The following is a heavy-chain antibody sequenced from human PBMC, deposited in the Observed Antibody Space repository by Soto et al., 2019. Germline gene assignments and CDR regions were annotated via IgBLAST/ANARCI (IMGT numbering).Heavy chain of an antibody. J-gene: IGHJ6*02. CDR2: INPSGGST. Sequence: QVQLVQSGAEVKKPGASVKVSCKASGYTFTSYYMHWVRQAPGQGLEWMGIINPSGGSTSYAKKFQGRVTMTRDTSTSTVYMELSSLRSEDTAVYYCAREFYEYYDFWSGYYYYYGMDVWGQGTTFTVSS. CDR1: GYTFTSYY. CDR3: AREFYEYYDFWSGYYYYYGMDV. V-gene: IGHV1-46*01. D-gene: IGHD3-3*01.